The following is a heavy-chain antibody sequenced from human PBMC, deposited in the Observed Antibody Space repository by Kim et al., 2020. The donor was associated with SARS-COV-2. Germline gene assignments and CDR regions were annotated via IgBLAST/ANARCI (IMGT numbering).Heavy chain of an antibody. CDR3: ARAWGTGAAAGLDAEYFQH. CDR1: GFTFSSYW. D-gene: IGHD6-13*01. J-gene: IGHJ1*01. CDR2: IKQDGSEK. V-gene: IGHV3-7*01. Sequence: GGSLRLSCAASGFTFSSYWMSWVRQAPGKGLEWVANIKQDGSEKYYVDSVKGRFTISRDNAKNSLYLQMNSLRAEDTAVYYCARAWGTGAAAGLDAEYFQHWGQGTLVTVSS.